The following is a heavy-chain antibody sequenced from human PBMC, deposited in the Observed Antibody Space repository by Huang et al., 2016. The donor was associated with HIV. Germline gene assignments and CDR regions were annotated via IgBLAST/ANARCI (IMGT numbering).Heavy chain of an antibody. CDR2: IYTRGST. CDR1: GASISSGSYY. J-gene: IGHJ3*02. CDR3: ATWPPGSQMRAFDI. V-gene: IGHV4-61*09. D-gene: IGHD2-15*01. Sequence: QVQLQESGPGLVKTSQTLSLTCTVSGASISSGSYYWRWIRQPAGKGLEWIGHIYTRGSTNYNPSLKSRVTISIDTSKNHFSLRLNSVTAADTAVYYCATWPPGSQMRAFDIWGPGTMITVSS.